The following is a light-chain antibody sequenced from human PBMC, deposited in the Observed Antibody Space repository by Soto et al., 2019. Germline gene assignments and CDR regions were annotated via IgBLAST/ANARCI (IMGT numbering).Light chain of an antibody. CDR3: AAWDDSLNGVV. V-gene: IGLV1-44*01. CDR1: SANIGSNT. J-gene: IGLJ2*01. CDR2: SNN. Sequence: QSALTQPPSASGTHGQRVTISCSGSSANIGSNTVNWYQQLPGTAPKLLIYSNNQRPSGVPDRFSGSKSGTSASLAISGLQSEDEAGYYCAAWDDSLNGVVFGGGTKVTVL.